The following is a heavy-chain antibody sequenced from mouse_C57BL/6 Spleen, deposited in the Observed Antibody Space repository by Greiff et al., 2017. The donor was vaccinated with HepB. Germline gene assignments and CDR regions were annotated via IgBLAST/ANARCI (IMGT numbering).Heavy chain of an antibody. V-gene: IGHV3-6*01. J-gene: IGHJ3*01. CDR2: ISYDGSN. CDR3: AREGGLYYDYEAWFAY. D-gene: IGHD2-4*01. CDR1: GYSITSGYY. Sequence: ESGPGLVKPSQSLSLTCSVTGYSITSGYYWNWIRQFPGNKLEWMGYISYDGSNNYNPSLKNRISITRDTSKNQFFLKLNSVTTEDTATYYCAREGGLYYDYEAWFAYWGQGTLVTVSA.